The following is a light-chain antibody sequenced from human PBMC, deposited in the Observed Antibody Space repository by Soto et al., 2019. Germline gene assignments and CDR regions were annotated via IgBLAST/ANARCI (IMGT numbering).Light chain of an antibody. V-gene: IGKV1-39*01. Sequence: DIQMTQSPSALSAYVGDRVTISCRASQPIFTYVHWYQQKPLEAPKFLIYGASRLQSGVPPRFTGSGSGTEFTLTISSLNPEDFATYYCQQRYTPPFTFGPGTVVDFQ. CDR1: QPIFTY. J-gene: IGKJ3*01. CDR3: QQRYTPPFT. CDR2: GAS.